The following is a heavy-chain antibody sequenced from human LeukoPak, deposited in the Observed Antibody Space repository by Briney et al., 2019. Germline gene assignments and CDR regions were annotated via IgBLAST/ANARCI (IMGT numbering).Heavy chain of an antibody. CDR1: GFTFSSYV. Sequence: PAESLTLSCAASGFTFSSYVMTWVREAPGKGLVWVSDISGSRGDTYYPASVKGRFTISRDDSKNTLCLQMNSLRAEDTALYYCAKNLYGAPAYWGQGTLVTVSS. D-gene: IGHD4-17*01. V-gene: IGHV3-23*01. J-gene: IGHJ4*02. CDR3: AKNLYGAPAY. CDR2: ISGSRGDT.